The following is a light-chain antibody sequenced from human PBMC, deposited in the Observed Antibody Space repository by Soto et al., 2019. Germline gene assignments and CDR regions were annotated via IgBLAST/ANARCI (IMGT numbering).Light chain of an antibody. CDR2: AAS. Sequence: RMYQSPSALSAYVGDRVTITCRASQSISSWLAWYQQKPGKAPKLLIYAASSLQSGVPSRFSGSGSGTDFTLTISSLQPEDFATYYCQQSYITPLTFCGGSKADIK. J-gene: IGKJ4*01. CDR1: QSISSW. V-gene: IGKV1-39*01. CDR3: QQSYITPLT.